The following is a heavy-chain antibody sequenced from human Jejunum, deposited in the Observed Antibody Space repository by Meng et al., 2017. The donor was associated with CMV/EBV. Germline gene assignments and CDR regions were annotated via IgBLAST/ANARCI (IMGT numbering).Heavy chain of an antibody. CDR2: ISAYNGDT. V-gene: IGHV1-18*04. CDR3: ARDPSNSSGWDAYLDY. D-gene: IGHD6-19*01. Sequence: VQLVQSGGEVRKPGASVKVSCKASGYTYTHHGIGWVRHVPGQGLEWMGWISAYNGDTIYGQKFQGRVAVTTDASTNTAYMELRSLRSDDTAVYYCARDPSNSSGWDAYLDYWGQGTLVTVSS. CDR1: GYTYTHHG. J-gene: IGHJ4*02.